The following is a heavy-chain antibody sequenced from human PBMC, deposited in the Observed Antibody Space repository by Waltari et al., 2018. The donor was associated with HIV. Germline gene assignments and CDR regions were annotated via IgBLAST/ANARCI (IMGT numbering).Heavy chain of an antibody. Sequence: QVQLVESGGGVVQPGRSLRLSCASSGFTFSGYAIHSGCQAPGKGLEWVAVISYDGSNKYYADSVKGRFTISRDNSKNTLYLQMNSLRAEDTAVYYCARDPQYCSSTSCSYYFDYWGQGTLVTVSS. J-gene: IGHJ4*02. CDR2: ISYDGSNK. D-gene: IGHD2-2*01. CDR1: GFTFSGYA. CDR3: ARDPQYCSSTSCSYYFDY. V-gene: IGHV3-30-3*01.